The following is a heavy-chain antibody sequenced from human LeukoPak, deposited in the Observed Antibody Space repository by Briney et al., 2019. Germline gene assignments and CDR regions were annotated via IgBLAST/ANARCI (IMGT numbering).Heavy chain of an antibody. CDR1: GFTFSSYW. D-gene: IGHD1-26*01. Sequence: PGGSLRLSCAASGFTFSSYWMSSVRQTPGEGLEYLANINQVGSQTYYMDSVNGRFTISRDNAKNSLYLQMNSLRAEDTAVYYCATNSGKRFDYWGQGTLVTVSS. CDR3: ATNSGKRFDY. V-gene: IGHV3-7*01. CDR2: INQVGSQT. J-gene: IGHJ4*02.